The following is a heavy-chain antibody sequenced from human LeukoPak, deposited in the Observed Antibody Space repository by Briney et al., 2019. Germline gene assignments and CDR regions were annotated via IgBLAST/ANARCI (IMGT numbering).Heavy chain of an antibody. D-gene: IGHD3-22*01. CDR2: INHSESP. Sequence: SETLSLTCTVSGGSISSYYWTWIRQPPGKGLEWIGEINHSESPNFNPSLKSRVTISVDTSKNQFSLKVSSVTAADTAVYYCARGQAVVASEGFDSWGQGTLVTVSS. CDR3: ARGQAVVASEGFDS. CDR1: GGSISSYY. J-gene: IGHJ4*02. V-gene: IGHV4-34*01.